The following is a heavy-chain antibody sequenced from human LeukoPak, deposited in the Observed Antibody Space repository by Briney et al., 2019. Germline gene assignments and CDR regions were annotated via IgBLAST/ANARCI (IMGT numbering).Heavy chain of an antibody. CDR1: GFTFSSYA. CDR2: ISGSGRTT. J-gene: IGHJ1*01. D-gene: IGHD6-19*01. Sequence: PGGSLRLSCAASGFTFSSYAMSWVRQAPGKGLEWVSAISGSGRTTYYADSVKGRFTISRDNSKNTLYLQMNSLRAEDTAVYYCAKDPYSSGWILYFQHWGQGTLVTVSS. CDR3: AKDPYSSGWILYFQH. V-gene: IGHV3-23*01.